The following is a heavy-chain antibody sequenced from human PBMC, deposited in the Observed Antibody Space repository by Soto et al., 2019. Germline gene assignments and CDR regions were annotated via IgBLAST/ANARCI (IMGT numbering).Heavy chain of an antibody. CDR2: ISSGSSTI. CDR3: ASTSAGWELLYYY. CDR1: GFTFSSYS. Sequence: GGSLRLSCAASGFTFSSYSMNWVRQAPGKGLEWVSYISSGSSTIYYADSVKGRFTISRDNAKNSLYLQMNSLRAEDTAVYYCASTSAGWELLYYYWGQGTLVTVSS. V-gene: IGHV3-48*01. J-gene: IGHJ4*02. D-gene: IGHD1-26*01.